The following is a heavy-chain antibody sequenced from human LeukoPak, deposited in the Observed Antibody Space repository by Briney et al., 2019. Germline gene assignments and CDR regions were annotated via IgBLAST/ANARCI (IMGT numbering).Heavy chain of an antibody. D-gene: IGHD5-18*01. CDR1: GGSISSYY. CDR2: IYYSGST. CDR3: ARDSGYGFDP. J-gene: IGHJ5*02. Sequence: PSETLSLTCTVSGGSISSYYWSWIRQPPGKGLEWIGYIYYSGSTNYNPSLKSRVTISVDTSKNQFSLKLSSVTAADTAVYYCARDSGYGFDPWGQGTLVTVSS. V-gene: IGHV4-59*01.